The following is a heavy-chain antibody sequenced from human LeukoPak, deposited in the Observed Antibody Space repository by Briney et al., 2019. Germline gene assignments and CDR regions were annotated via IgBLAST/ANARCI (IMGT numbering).Heavy chain of an antibody. J-gene: IGHJ4*02. CDR1: GGSITNYY. Sequence: SETLSLTCTVSGGSITNYYWSWVRQSAIKGLEWIGRISASGNTDYNPSLRNRVTMSVEKSKNQLSLRLSSVTAADTAVYYCAREGRSSTPGYWGQGTLVTVSS. V-gene: IGHV4-4*07. CDR2: ISASGNT. CDR3: AREGRSSTPGY. D-gene: IGHD2-15*01.